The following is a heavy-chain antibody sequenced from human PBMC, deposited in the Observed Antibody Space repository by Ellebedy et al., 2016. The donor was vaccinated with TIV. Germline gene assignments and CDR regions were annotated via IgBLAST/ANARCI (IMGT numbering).Heavy chain of an antibody. Sequence: GGSLRLSCAASGFTFSNHWMSWVRQAPGKGLEWVANVNQDGSEKYYVDSVRGRFTISRDNSKNTVYLQMNGLRAEDTALYYCARDLFGDLLIDYWGHGTLVTVSS. CDR2: VNQDGSEK. CDR3: ARDLFGDLLIDY. CDR1: GFTFSNHW. D-gene: IGHD3-10*02. J-gene: IGHJ4*01. V-gene: IGHV3-7*01.